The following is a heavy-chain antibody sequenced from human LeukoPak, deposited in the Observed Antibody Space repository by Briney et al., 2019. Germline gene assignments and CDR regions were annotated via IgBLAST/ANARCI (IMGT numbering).Heavy chain of an antibody. CDR2: ITSGSSYI. CDR3: AAPSDSRNFFDY. V-gene: IGHV3-21*01. CDR1: GFTFSIYS. Sequence: GGSLRLSCAASGFTFSIYSMNWVRQAPGKGLEWVSSITSGSSYIFYVDSVKGRFTISRDNAKNSLYLQMNNLRADDTAVYYCAAPSDSRNFFDYWGQGTLVTVSS. J-gene: IGHJ4*02.